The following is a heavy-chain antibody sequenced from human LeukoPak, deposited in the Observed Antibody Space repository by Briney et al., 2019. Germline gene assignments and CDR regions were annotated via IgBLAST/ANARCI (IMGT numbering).Heavy chain of an antibody. CDR3: ARGPSGSYYPHFDY. V-gene: IGHV4-4*07. J-gene: IGHJ4*02. Sequence: SETLSLTCTASGGSISSYYWSWIRQPAGKGLEWIGRIYTSGSTNYNPSLKSRVTMSVDTSKNQFSLKLSSVTAADTAVYYCARGPSGSYYPHFDYWGQGTLVTVSS. CDR2: IYTSGST. CDR1: GGSISSYY. D-gene: IGHD1-26*01.